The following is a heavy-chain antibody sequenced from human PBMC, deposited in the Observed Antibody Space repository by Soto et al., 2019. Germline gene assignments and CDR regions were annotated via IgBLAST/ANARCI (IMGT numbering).Heavy chain of an antibody. V-gene: IGHV4-59*01. CDR2: IFYSGST. D-gene: IGHD3-10*02. CDR1: GGSISSYY. Sequence: QVQLQESGPGLVKPSETLSLTCTVSGGSISSYYWSWIRQPPGKGLEWIGFIFYSGSTSYNPSRKSRVTISLDPSEYQFSLKLNSVTAADTAVYYCASMIGDPVLSFDSWGQGTLVAVSS. CDR3: ASMIGDPVLSFDS. J-gene: IGHJ5*01.